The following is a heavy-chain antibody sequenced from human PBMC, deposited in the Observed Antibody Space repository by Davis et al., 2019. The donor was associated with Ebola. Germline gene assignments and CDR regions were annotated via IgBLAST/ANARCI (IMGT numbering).Heavy chain of an antibody. V-gene: IGHV4-59*01. CDR3: ARGYSYGQREGFDP. CDR2: IYYSGST. D-gene: IGHD5-18*01. J-gene: IGHJ5*02. CDR1: GGSISSYY. Sequence: PSETLSLTCTVSGGSISSYYWSWIRQPPGKGLEWIGYIYYSGSTNYNPSLKSRVTISVDTSKNQFSLKLSSVTAADTAVYYYARGYSYGQREGFDPWGQGTLVTVSS.